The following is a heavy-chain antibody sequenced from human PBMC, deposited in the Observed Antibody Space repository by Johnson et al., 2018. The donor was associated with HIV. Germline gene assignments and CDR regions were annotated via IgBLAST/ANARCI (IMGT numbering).Heavy chain of an antibody. Sequence: MQLVESGGGLVQPGGSLRLSCAASGFTVSSNYMSWVRQAPGKGLQWVSVIYSGGKTYYAEYVKGRFSVSRDKSKNTLFLQMNSLRADDTAVYFCARDRRYYDSSGYYHDAFDIWGQGTMVTVSS. CDR1: GFTVSSNY. D-gene: IGHD3-22*01. CDR3: ARDRRYYDSSGYYHDAFDI. V-gene: IGHV3-66*01. CDR2: IYSGGKT. J-gene: IGHJ3*02.